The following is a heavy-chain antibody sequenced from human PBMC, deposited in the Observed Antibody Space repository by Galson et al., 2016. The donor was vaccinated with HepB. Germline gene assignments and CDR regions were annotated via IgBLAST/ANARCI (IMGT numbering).Heavy chain of an antibody. V-gene: IGHV5-51*01. D-gene: IGHD1-26*01. Sequence: QSGAEVKKPGDSLKISCKTSGYIFTNYWIAWVRQMPGKGLEWMGIIYPRDPEIRFNPSFEGLVTMSSDKSIATAYLQLINLKASDTGIYYCARVSSGTYYLMDYWGQGTLATVSS. CDR1: GYIFTNYW. J-gene: IGHJ4*02. CDR3: ARVSSGTYYLMDY. CDR2: IYPRDPEI.